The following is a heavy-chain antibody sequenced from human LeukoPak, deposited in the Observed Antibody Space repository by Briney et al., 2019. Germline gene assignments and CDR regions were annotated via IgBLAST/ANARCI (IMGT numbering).Heavy chain of an antibody. V-gene: IGHV4-59*01. CDR2: IYYSGST. CDR3: ARVKDSSSWYGRHYYYYMDV. D-gene: IGHD6-13*01. Sequence: TPSETLSLTCTVSGGSISSYYWSWIRQPPGKGLEWIGYIYYSGSTNYNPSLKSRVTISVDTSKNQFSLKLSSVTAADTAVYYCARVKDSSSWYGRHYYYYMDVWGKGTTVTVSS. CDR1: GGSISSYY. J-gene: IGHJ6*03.